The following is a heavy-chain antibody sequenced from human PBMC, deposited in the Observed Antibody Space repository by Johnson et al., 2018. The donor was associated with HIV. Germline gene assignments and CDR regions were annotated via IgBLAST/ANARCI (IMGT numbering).Heavy chain of an antibody. V-gene: IGHV3-30*03. CDR2: ISYDGIKT. D-gene: IGHD3-22*01. CDR3: ARGSRYTYDYDDMHLVQAFDV. J-gene: IGHJ3*01. Sequence: QVHLVESGGGVVQPGRSLRLSCAVSGIIFSHYGMHWVRQAPGKGLEWVALISYDGIKTYYVDSVKARFTISRDNSKNTLYLQMTSLRAEDTAVYYCARGSRYTYDYDDMHLVQAFDVWGQGTMVTVSS. CDR1: GIIFSHYG.